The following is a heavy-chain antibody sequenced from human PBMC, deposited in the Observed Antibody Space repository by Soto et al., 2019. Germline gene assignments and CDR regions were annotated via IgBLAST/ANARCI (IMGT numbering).Heavy chain of an antibody. Sequence: EVQLVESGGGLVQPGGSLRLSCAASGFTFSSYWMHWVRQAPGKGLVWVSRINSDGSSTSYADCVKGRFTISRDNAKNTLYLQMNSLRAEDTAVYYCATATYCSGGSCYPPYYYYGMDVWGQGTTVTVSS. CDR2: INSDGSST. V-gene: IGHV3-74*01. D-gene: IGHD2-15*01. J-gene: IGHJ6*02. CDR1: GFTFSSYW. CDR3: ATATYCSGGSCYPPYYYYGMDV.